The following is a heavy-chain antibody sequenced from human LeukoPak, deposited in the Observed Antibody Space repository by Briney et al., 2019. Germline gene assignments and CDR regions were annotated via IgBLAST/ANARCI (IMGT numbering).Heavy chain of an antibody. CDR2: ISAYDGNT. Sequence: GASVKVSCKASGYTFSSYGISWVRQAPGQGLEWMGWISAYDGNTDYAQKLQGRVTMTTDTSTSTAYMELRSLRSDDTAVYYCARDISGGCSGGSCYPNYYYYYGMDVWGQGTTVTVSS. CDR1: GYTFSSYG. J-gene: IGHJ6*02. D-gene: IGHD2-15*01. V-gene: IGHV1-18*01. CDR3: ARDISGGCSGGSCYPNYYYYYGMDV.